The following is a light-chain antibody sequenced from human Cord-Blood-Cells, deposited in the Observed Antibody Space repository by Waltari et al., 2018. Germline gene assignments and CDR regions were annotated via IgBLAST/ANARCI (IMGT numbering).Light chain of an antibody. V-gene: IGKV3-15*01. CDR3: QQYNNWPPLS. CDR2: GAS. J-gene: IGKJ4*01. CDR1: QSVSSN. Sequence: EIVMTQSPATLSVSPGERATLSCRASQSVSSNLAWYQQKPGQAPRLLIYGASTRATGIPARFSRSGSGTEFTLTIRSLQSEDFAVYDCQQYNNWPPLSFGGGTKVEIK.